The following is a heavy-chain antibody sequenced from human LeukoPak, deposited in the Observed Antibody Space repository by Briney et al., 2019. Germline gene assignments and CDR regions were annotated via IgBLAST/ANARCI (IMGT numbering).Heavy chain of an antibody. CDR1: GFIFSSYG. D-gene: IGHD4-17*01. J-gene: IGHJ6*02. V-gene: IGHV3-30*18. CDR2: ISYDGSNK. Sequence: PGGSLRLSCAASGFIFSSYGMHWVRQAPGRGLEWVAVISYDGSNKYYGDSVKGRFTISRDSLKNTLYLQMNSLRAEDTAIYYCAKTVTAVTLFRGLDVWGQGTTVTVSS. CDR3: AKTVTAVTLFRGLDV.